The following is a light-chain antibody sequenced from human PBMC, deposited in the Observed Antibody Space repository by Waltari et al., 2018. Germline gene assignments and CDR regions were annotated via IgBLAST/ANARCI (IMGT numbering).Light chain of an antibody. CDR1: QSVSSSY. V-gene: IGKV3-20*01. CDR3: QLSRA. Sequence: TQSPSSLSASVGDRVTITCRASQSVSSSYLAWYQQKPGQAPRLLIYGASSRATGIPDRFSGSGSGTDFTLTISRLEPEDFAVYYCQLSRAFGQGTRLEIK. CDR2: GAS. J-gene: IGKJ5*01.